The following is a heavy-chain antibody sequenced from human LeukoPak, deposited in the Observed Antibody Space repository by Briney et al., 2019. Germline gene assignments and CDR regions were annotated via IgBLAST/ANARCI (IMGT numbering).Heavy chain of an antibody. CDR2: IYYGGST. CDR3: ARGTYYYDSSGSNWFDP. V-gene: IGHV4-31*03. CDR1: GGSISSGGYY. D-gene: IGHD3-22*01. J-gene: IGHJ5*02. Sequence: SQTLSLTCTVSGGSISSGGYYWSWIRQHPGKGLEWIGYIYYGGSTYYNPSLKSRVTISVDTSKNQFSLKLSSVTAADTAVYYCARGTYYYDSSGSNWFDPWGQGTLVTVSS.